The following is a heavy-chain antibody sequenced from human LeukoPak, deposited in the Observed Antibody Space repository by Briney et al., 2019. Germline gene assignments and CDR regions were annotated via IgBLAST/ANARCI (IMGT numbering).Heavy chain of an antibody. Sequence: SETLSLTCTVSGGSISSYYWSWIRQPPGKGLEWIGYIYYSGSTNYNPSLKSRVTISVDTSKNQFSLKLSSVTAADTAVYYCARRAAAGGYYYYYMDVWGKGTTVTVSS. V-gene: IGHV4-59*01. CDR1: GGSISSYY. D-gene: IGHD6-13*01. J-gene: IGHJ6*03. CDR3: ARRAAAGGYYYYYMDV. CDR2: IYYSGST.